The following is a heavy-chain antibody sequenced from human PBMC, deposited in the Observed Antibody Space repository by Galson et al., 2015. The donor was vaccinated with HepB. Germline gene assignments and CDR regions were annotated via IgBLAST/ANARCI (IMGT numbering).Heavy chain of an antibody. J-gene: IGHJ6*02. CDR2: VSYDGLSK. V-gene: IGHV3-30*18. D-gene: IGHD3-16*01. CDR3: AKERLMLASYYFYYGMDV. Sequence: SLRLSCAASGFSFSEHGIPWVRQAPGKGLEWLAVVSYDGLSKYYADSVKGRFTISRNNSENMAFLQMSSLRGEDTAVYYCAKERLMLASYYFYYGMDVWGQGTTVIVSS. CDR1: GFSFSEHG.